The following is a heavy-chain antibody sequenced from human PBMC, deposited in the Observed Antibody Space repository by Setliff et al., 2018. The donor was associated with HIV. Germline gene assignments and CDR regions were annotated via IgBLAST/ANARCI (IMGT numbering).Heavy chain of an antibody. CDR2: ISSNGGST. D-gene: IGHD3-3*01. J-gene: IGHJ3*02. Sequence: PGGSLRLSCAASGFTFSSCWVTWVRQGPGKGLEYVSAISSNGGSTYYADSVKGRFTISRDNSKNTLYLQMGSLRAEDMAVYYCARRAIFGVGKELVGAFDIWGQGTMVTVSS. CDR1: GFTFSSCW. CDR3: ARRAIFGVGKELVGAFDI. V-gene: IGHV3-64*02.